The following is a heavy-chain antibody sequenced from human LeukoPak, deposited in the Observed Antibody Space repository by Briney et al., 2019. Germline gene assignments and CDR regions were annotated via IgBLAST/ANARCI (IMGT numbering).Heavy chain of an antibody. CDR3: ARDPYRVIFKYGMDV. J-gene: IGHJ6*02. D-gene: IGHD3-3*02. CDR1: GGSFSGYY. CDR2: INHSGST. V-gene: IGHV4-34*01. Sequence: SETLSLTCAVYGGSFSGYYWSWIRQPPGMGLEWIGEINHSGSTNYNPSLKSRVTISVDTSKNQFSLKLSFVTAADTAVYYCARDPYRVIFKYGMDVWGQGTTVTVSS.